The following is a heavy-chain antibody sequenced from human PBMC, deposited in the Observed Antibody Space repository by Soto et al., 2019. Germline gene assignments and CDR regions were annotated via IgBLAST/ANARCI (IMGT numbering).Heavy chain of an antibody. CDR2: VNGDGSST. CDR3: ARDGRWDVFDS. CDR1: GFTYSSYW. J-gene: IGHJ4*02. Sequence: GESLKISCAASGFTYSSYWMHWVRQAPGKGLVWVSRVNGDGSSTDYAESVKGRFTISRDNAKNTLYLEMNSLRADDTAVYYCARDGRWDVFDSWGQGTLVTVSS. V-gene: IGHV3-74*01. D-gene: IGHD1-26*01.